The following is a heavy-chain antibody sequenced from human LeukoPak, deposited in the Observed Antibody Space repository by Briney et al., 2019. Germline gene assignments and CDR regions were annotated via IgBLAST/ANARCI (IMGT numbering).Heavy chain of an antibody. CDR3: ASGSATFDY. J-gene: IGHJ4*02. CDR2: ISYDGSNK. D-gene: IGHD1-26*01. CDR1: GFTFSSYA. V-gene: IGHV3-30-3*01. Sequence: PGRSLRLSCAASGFTFSSYAMHWVRQAPGKGLEWVAVISYDGSNKYYADSVKGRFTISRDNSKNTLYLQMNSLRAEDTAVYYCASGSATFDYWGQGTLVTVSS.